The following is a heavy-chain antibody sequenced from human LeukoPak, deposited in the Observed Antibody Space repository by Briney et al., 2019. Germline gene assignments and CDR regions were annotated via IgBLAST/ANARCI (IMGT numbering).Heavy chain of an antibody. V-gene: IGHV3-23*01. D-gene: IGHD1-7*01. Sequence: GGSLRLSCAASGFTFNSYAMSWVRQAPGEGLKWVSGISGSGVNTYYADSVKGRFTISRDNSKNTLYLQMNSLRAEDTAVYYCAKLGGPYNWDYAGLNYMDVWGKGTTVTVSS. CDR3: AKLGGPYNWDYAGLNYMDV. CDR2: ISGSGVNT. CDR1: GFTFNSYA. J-gene: IGHJ6*03.